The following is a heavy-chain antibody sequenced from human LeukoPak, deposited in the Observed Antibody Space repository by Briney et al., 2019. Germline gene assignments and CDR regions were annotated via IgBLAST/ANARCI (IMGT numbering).Heavy chain of an antibody. CDR3: AGEGIAVAGWFDP. J-gene: IGHJ5*02. V-gene: IGHV4-59*01. CDR1: GGSISSYY. CDR2: IYDSGST. Sequence: SETLSLTCTVSGGSISSYYWSWIRQPPGKGLEWIGYIYDSGSTNYNPSLKGRVTISVDTSKNQFSLKLSSVTAADTAVYYCAGEGIAVAGWFDPWGQGTLVTVSS. D-gene: IGHD6-19*01.